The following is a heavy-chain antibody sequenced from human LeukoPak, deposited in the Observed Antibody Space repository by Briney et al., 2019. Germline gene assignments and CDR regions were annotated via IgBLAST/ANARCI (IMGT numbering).Heavy chain of an antibody. D-gene: IGHD3-22*01. J-gene: IGHJ4*02. CDR2: IKSKTDGGTT. CDR1: GFTFSNAW. CDR3: TTGSYYYDSSGYYYLDY. V-gene: IGHV3-15*01. Sequence: PGGSLRLSCAASGFTFSNAWMSWVRQAPGKGLEWVGRIKSKTDGGTTDYTAPVKGRFTISRDDSKNTLYLQMNSLKTEDTAVYYCTTGSYYYDSSGYYYLDYWGQGTLVTVSS.